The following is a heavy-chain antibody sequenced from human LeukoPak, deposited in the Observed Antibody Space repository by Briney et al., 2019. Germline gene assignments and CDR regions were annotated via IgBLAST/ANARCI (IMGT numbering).Heavy chain of an antibody. V-gene: IGHV1-69*04. J-gene: IGHJ4*02. CDR2: IIPILGIA. D-gene: IGHD6-13*01. CDR3: ARDRIAAAARDFDY. Sequence: GASVKVSCKASGYTFTNYGITWVRQAPGQGLEWMGRIIPILGIANYAQKFQGRVTITADKSTSTAYMELSSLRSEDTAVYYCARDRIAAAARDFDYWGQGTLVTVSS. CDR1: GYTFTNYG.